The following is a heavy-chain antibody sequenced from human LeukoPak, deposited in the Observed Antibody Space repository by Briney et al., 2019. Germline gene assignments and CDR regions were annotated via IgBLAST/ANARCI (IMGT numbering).Heavy chain of an antibody. J-gene: IGHJ5*02. CDR2: IFYSGNT. CDR1: GGSISSTSYY. CDR3: ARHIADSSGNHYVRWFDP. Sequence: KPSETLSLTCIVSGGSISSTSYYWGWIRQPPGKGLEWIGSIFYSGNTYYNPSLESRVTISVDTSKNQFSLKLSSVTAADTAVYYCARHIADSSGNHYVRWFDPWGQGTLVTVSS. V-gene: IGHV4-39*01. D-gene: IGHD3-22*01.